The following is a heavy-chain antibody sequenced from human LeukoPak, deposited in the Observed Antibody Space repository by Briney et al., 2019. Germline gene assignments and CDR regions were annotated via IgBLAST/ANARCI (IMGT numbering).Heavy chain of an antibody. Sequence: SSETLSLTCTVSGGSISSGDYYWSWIRQPPGKGLEWIGYIYYSGNTYYNPSLKSRVTISVDTSKNQFSLKLSSVTAADTAVYYCARPYYYDSSGYPRDDAFDIWGQGTMVTVSS. CDR2: IYYSGNT. V-gene: IGHV4-30-4*01. CDR3: ARPYYYDSSGYPRDDAFDI. D-gene: IGHD3-22*01. J-gene: IGHJ3*02. CDR1: GGSISSGDYY.